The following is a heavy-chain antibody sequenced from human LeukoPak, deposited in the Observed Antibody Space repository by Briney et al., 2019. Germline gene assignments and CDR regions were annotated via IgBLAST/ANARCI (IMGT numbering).Heavy chain of an antibody. Sequence: GGSLRLSCAASGFTVSSNYMSWVRQAPGKGLVWVSRINSDGSSTSYADSVKGRFTISRDNAKNTLYLQMNSLRAEDTAVYYCARFLIMGGAPEYWGQGTLVTVSS. D-gene: IGHD3-16*01. V-gene: IGHV3-74*01. J-gene: IGHJ4*02. CDR1: GFTVSSNY. CDR3: ARFLIMGGAPEY. CDR2: INSDGSST.